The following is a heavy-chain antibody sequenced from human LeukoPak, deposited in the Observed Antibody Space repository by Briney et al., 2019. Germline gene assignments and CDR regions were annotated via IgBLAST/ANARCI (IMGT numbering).Heavy chain of an antibody. CDR1: GGSISTYY. CDR3: AREIRDGIDAFDI. D-gene: IGHD1-1*01. J-gene: IGHJ3*02. V-gene: IGHV4-59*01. CDR2: LYNSGST. Sequence: SETLSLTCTVSGGSISTYYWNWMRQPPGKGLEWIGYLYNSGSTNYNPSLKSRLTISVDMSKNQLSLKLSSVTAADTAVYYCAREIRDGIDAFDIWGQGTMVTVSS.